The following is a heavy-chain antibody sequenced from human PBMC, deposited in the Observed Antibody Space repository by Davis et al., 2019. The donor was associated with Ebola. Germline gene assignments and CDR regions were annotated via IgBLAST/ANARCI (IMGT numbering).Heavy chain of an antibody. Sequence: SETLSLTCAVYGGSFSGYYWSWIRQPPGKGLEWIGEINHSGSTYYNPSLKSRVTISVDTSKNQFSLKLSSVTAADTAVYYCAREYYYYGMDVWGQGTTVTVSS. CDR2: INHSGST. V-gene: IGHV4-34*09. CDR1: GGSFSGYY. J-gene: IGHJ6*02. CDR3: AREYYYYGMDV.